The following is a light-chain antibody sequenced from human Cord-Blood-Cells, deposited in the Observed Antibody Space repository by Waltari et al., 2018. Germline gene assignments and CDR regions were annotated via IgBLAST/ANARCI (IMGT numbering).Light chain of an antibody. J-gene: IGLJ3*02. CDR2: DVS. V-gene: IGLV2-11*01. CDR1: SSDVGGYHY. Sequence: QFALTQPRAVSGSLGQSVTISCTGTSSDVGGYHYVVWYQQHPGQAPKLMIYDVSKRPSGVPDRFSGSKAGNAASLTSSELQTEVEADYYCCSYAGSCVFGGGTKLTVL. CDR3: CSYAGSCV.